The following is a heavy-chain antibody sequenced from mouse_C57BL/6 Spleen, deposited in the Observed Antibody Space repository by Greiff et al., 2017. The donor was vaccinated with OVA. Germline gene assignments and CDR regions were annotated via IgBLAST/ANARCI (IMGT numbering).Heavy chain of an antibody. V-gene: IGHV1-15*01. CDR1: GYTFTDYE. J-gene: IGHJ3*01. CDR2: IDPETGGT. CDR3: TDKVQAWFAY. Sequence: QVQLQQSGAELVRPGASVTLSCKASGYTFTDYEMHWVKQTPVHGLEWIGAIDPETGGTAYNQKFKGKAILTADKSSSTAYMELRSLTSEDSAVYYWTDKVQAWFAYWGQGTLVTVSA.